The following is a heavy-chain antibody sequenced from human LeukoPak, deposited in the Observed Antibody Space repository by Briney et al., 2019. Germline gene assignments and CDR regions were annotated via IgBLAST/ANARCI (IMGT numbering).Heavy chain of an antibody. CDR1: GFTFGSYW. D-gene: IGHD4-17*01. J-gene: IGHJ4*02. CDR3: ARDRTVTTFDS. CDR2: IKQDGSQR. V-gene: IGHV3-7*01. Sequence: GGPLRPSCAASGFTFGSYWMSWVRQAPGKGLEWVANIKQDGSQRYYVDSVKGRFTISRDNAKNSLYLQMISLRVEDTALYYCARDRTVTTFDSWGQGTLVTVSS.